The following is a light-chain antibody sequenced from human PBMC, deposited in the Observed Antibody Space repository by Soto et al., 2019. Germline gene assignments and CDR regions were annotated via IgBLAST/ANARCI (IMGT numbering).Light chain of an antibody. Sequence: LSQSPATLSLSIGERATLSCRASQSVSSYLAWYQQKPGQAPRLLIYDASNRATGIPARFSGSGSGTDFTLTISSLQPDDFATYYCQHYNSYSEAFGQGTKVDIK. V-gene: IGKV3-11*01. CDR3: QHYNSYSEA. CDR1: QSVSSY. J-gene: IGKJ1*01. CDR2: DAS.